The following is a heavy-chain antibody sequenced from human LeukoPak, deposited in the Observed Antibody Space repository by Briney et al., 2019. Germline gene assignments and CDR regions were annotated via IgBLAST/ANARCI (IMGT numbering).Heavy chain of an antibody. V-gene: IGHV3-23*01. CDR2: ISDTGNT. Sequence: GGSLRLSCAASGFTFSSYAMSWVLEAPGQGLESVSAISDTGNTYHADSVKARFTISRDSSKNTLFLQMNRLRPEDAAVYYCAKAPVTTCRGAFCYPFDYWGLGTLVTVSS. D-gene: IGHD2-15*01. J-gene: IGHJ4*02. CDR3: AKAPVTTCRGAFCYPFDY. CDR1: GFTFSSYA.